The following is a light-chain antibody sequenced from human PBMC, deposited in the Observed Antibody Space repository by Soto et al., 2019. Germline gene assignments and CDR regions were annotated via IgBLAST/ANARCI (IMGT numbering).Light chain of an antibody. CDR1: SGHSSYV. Sequence: QLVLTQSSSASASLGSSAKLTCTLTSGHSSYVIAWHQQQPGKAPRYLMKVEGSGSYNKGSGVPDRFSGSSSGADRYLTISNLQSEDEADYYCETWDSHTWVFGGGTQLTVL. J-gene: IGLJ3*02. V-gene: IGLV4-60*03. CDR2: VEGSGSY. CDR3: ETWDSHTWV.